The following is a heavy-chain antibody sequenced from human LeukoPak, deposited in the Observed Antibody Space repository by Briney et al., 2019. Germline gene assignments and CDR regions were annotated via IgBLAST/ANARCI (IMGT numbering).Heavy chain of an antibody. J-gene: IGHJ3*01. V-gene: IGHV1-18*01. CDR2: VSAYNGNT. D-gene: IGHD1-26*01. CDR1: GYTFTNYG. CDR3: ARGSLCGGSYYTPGKSCAFDF. Sequence: ASVKVSCKASGYTFTNYGIIWVRQAPGQGLEWMGWVSAYNGNTNYVQKVRDRVTMTTDTSTTTAYMELRSLRSDDTAVYYCARGSLCGGSYYTPGKSCAFDFWGQGTMVTVSS.